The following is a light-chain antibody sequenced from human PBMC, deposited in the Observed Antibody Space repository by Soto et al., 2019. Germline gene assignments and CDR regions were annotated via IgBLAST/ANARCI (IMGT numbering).Light chain of an antibody. CDR2: EVS. CDR1: SSDVGGYNF. Sequence: QSALTQPPSASGSPGQSVPISCTGTSSDVGGYNFVSWYQQHPGKAPKHMINEVSGRPAGVPDRFSSSKSGNTASLTVSGLQAEYEADYYCSSYAGSNIVVFGGGTKLTVL. J-gene: IGLJ2*01. V-gene: IGLV2-8*01. CDR3: SSYAGSNIVV.